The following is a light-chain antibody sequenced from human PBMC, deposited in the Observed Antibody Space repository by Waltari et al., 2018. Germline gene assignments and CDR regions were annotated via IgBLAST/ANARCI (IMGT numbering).Light chain of an antibody. CDR3: QKYGSLPAT. Sequence: EIMLTQPPGTLFSSPGERATLSCRASRSISRVLDWYQQKPGQAPRVLISDASTRATGIPDMFSGSGSGTDFSLTISRLEPEDIAVYYCQKYGSLPATFGQGTKVEIK. CDR2: DAS. V-gene: IGKV3-20*01. J-gene: IGKJ1*01. CDR1: RSISRV.